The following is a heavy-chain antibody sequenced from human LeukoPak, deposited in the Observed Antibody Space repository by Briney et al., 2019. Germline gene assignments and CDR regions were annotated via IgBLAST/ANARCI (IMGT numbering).Heavy chain of an antibody. V-gene: IGHV4-39*01. CDR1: GGSISSSSYY. CDR3: ANRHSGSYSDAFDI. Sequence: SETLSLTCTVSGGSISSSSYYWGWIRQPPGKGLEWIGSIYYSGSTYYNPSLKSRVTISVDTSKNQFSLKLSSVTAADTAVYYCANRHSGSYSDAFDIWGQGTMVTVSS. D-gene: IGHD1-26*01. J-gene: IGHJ3*02. CDR2: IYYSGST.